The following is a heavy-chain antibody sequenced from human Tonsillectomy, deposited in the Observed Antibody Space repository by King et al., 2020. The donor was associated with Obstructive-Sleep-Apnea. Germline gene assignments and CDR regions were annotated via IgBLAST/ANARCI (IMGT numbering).Heavy chain of an antibody. V-gene: IGHV3-30*18. Sequence: VQLVESGGGVVQPGRSLRLSCAASGFTSSRYGMHWVRQAPGKGLEWMEVISYDGSNKYYADSVKGRFTISRDNSKNTLYLQMNSLRAEDTAVYYCAKGASGYGDFDYWGLGTLVTVSS. J-gene: IGHJ4*02. CDR1: GFTSSRYG. CDR2: ISYDGSNK. D-gene: IGHD5-12*01. CDR3: AKGASGYGDFDY.